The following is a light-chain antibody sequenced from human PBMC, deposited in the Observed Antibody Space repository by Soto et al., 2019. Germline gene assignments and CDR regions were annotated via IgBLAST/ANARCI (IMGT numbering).Light chain of an antibody. Sequence: QSVLTQPPSASGTPGQRVTISCSGRSSNIGSNYVYWYQQFPGTAPKLLIYKNNERPSGVPDRFSGSKSGTSASLAISGLPSRGGADYYCATWDDSLNSPLFGGGTKLTVL. CDR1: SSNIGSNY. J-gene: IGLJ2*01. CDR3: ATWDDSLNSPL. CDR2: KNN. V-gene: IGLV1-47*01.